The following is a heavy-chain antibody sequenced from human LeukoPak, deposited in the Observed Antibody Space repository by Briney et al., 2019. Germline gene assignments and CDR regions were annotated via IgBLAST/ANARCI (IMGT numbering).Heavy chain of an antibody. CDR2: IYYSGST. CDR3: ARVGYIVVVPAAIVRGSYFDY. Sequence: SETLSLTCTVSGGSISSHYWSWIRQPPGKGLEWIGYIYYSGSTNYNPSLKSRVTISVDTFKNQFSLKLSSVTAADTAVYYCARVGYIVVVPAAIVRGSYFDYWGQGTLVTVS. J-gene: IGHJ4*02. V-gene: IGHV4-59*11. CDR1: GGSISSHY. D-gene: IGHD2-2*02.